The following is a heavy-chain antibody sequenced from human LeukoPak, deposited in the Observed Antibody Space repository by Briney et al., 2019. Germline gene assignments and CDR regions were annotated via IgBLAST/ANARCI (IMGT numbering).Heavy chain of an antibody. J-gene: IGHJ4*02. CDR2: MYYTGST. CDR1: GGSISGSTYY. CDR3: ARLRVEMATFYFDY. D-gene: IGHD5-24*01. V-gene: IGHV4-39*01. Sequence: PSEPLSLTCTVSGGSISGSTYYWGWIRQPPGKGLEWIGSMYYTGSTYHNPSLKGRVTMSVDTSKNQFSLNLSSVTAADTAVYYCARLRVEMATFYFDYWGQGTLVTASS.